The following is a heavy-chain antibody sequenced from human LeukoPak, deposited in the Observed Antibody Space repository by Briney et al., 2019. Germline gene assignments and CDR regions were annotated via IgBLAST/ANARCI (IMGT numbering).Heavy chain of an antibody. V-gene: IGHV4-30-4*08. CDR2: IYYSGGT. J-gene: IGHJ4*02. CDR3: ARHEGATTSGLDY. CDR1: GGSISSGNYY. Sequence: PSQTLSLTCTVSGGSISSGNYYWSWIRQSPGKGPEWIGYIYYSGGTYSNPSLESRVIISVDTSKNQFSLKLSSVTAADTAVYYCARHEGATTSGLDYWGQGTLVTVSS. D-gene: IGHD1-26*01.